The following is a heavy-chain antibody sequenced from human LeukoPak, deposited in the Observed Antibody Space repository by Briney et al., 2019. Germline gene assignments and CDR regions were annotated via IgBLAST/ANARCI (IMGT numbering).Heavy chain of an antibody. CDR2: ISYDGSNK. CDR3: ARVGSGATSDY. J-gene: IGHJ4*02. CDR1: GFTFSSYA. V-gene: IGHV3-30-3*01. D-gene: IGHD1-26*01. Sequence: PGGSLRLSCAASGFTFSSYAMHWVRQAPGKGLEWVAVISYDGSNKYYAASVKGRFTISRDNSKNTLYLQMNSLRAEDTAVYYCARVGSGATSDYWGQGTLVTVSS.